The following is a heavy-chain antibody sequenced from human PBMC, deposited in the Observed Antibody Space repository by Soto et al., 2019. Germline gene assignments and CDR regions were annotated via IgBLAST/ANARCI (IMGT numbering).Heavy chain of an antibody. CDR3: KKDLTLYDIVTGYYVPNYYYGMNV. CDR2: ISYDGSNK. Sequence: GGCLRLSCAASGFTFSSYGMHWVRQAPGKGLERVAVISYDGSNKYYADTVKGRFTISRDNSKNTQYLHMNSLRDENTAVYNCKKDLTLYDIVTGYYVPNYYYGMNVWGQETTVTVS. V-gene: IGHV3-30*18. CDR1: GFTFSSYG. J-gene: IGHJ6*02. D-gene: IGHD3-9*01.